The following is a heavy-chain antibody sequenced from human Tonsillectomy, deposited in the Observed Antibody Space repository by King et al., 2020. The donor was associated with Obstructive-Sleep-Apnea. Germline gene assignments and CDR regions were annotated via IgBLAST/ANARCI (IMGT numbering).Heavy chain of an antibody. CDR2: ISYDGSSK. CDR1: GFTFSSYA. J-gene: IGHJ4*02. Sequence: QLVESGGGVVQPGRSLRLSCAASGFTFSSYAMHWVRQAPGKGLEWVAVISYDGSSKHYADSVKGRFTISGDNSKNTAYLQMKSLRAEDTAVYYWARDKESGSFYGYFENWGQGALVTVSS. CDR3: ARDKESGSFYGYFEN. D-gene: IGHD1-26*01. V-gene: IGHV3-30-3*01.